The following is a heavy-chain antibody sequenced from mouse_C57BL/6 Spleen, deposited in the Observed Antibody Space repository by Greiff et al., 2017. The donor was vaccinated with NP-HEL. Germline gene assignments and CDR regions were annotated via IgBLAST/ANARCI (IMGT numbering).Heavy chain of an antibody. V-gene: IGHV1-49*01. CDR2: FTMYSDAT. D-gene: IGHD2-4*01. CDR1: YFAFMASA. CDR3: ARSDDYGEAWFAY. Sequence: LQQSGAELVRPGSSVKLSCKDSYFAFMASAMHWVKQRPGHGLEWIGSFTMYSDATEYSENFKGKATLTANTSSSTAYMELSSLTSGDSAVYYCARSDDYGEAWFAYWGQGTLVTVSA. J-gene: IGHJ3*01.